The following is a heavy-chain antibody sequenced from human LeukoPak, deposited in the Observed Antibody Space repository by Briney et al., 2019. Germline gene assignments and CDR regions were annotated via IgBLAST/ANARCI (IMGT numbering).Heavy chain of an antibody. Sequence: PGGSLRLSCAASGFSFSSYVMSWVRQAPGKGLEWVSYISNSGSVTYNADSVKGRFTISRDNAKNSLYLQMNSLRAEDTALYYCAKDNYGYYYYYMDVWGKGTTVTVSS. D-gene: IGHD4-17*01. CDR1: GFSFSSYV. CDR2: ISNSGSVT. V-gene: IGHV3-48*04. J-gene: IGHJ6*03. CDR3: AKDNYGYYYYYMDV.